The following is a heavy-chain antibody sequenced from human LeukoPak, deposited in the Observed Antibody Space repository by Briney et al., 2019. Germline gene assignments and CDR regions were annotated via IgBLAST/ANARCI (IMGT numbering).Heavy chain of an antibody. V-gene: IGHV3-53*01. D-gene: IGHD6-13*01. CDR2: IYSGGST. CDR1: GFTVSSNY. CDR3: AKVPAGTGWFDP. J-gene: IGHJ5*02. Sequence: GGSLRLSCAASGFTVSSNYMSWVRQAPGKGLEWVSVIYSGGSTYYADSVKGRFTISRDNSKNTLYLQMNSLRAEDTAVYYCAKVPAGTGWFDPWGQGTLVTVSS.